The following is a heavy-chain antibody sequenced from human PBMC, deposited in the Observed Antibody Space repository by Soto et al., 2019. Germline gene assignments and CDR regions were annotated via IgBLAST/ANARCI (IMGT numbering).Heavy chain of an antibody. CDR3: TREQSDDNYFDP. CDR1: GAALSSGSYV. V-gene: IGHV4-61*01. CDR2: RDDSGGT. J-gene: IGHJ5*02. D-gene: IGHD6-19*01. Sequence: SETLSLTCTVSGAALSSGSYVYTWDQEPPGKGLEWLGYRDDSGGTNDNPSLQRQATISLDKSKTPFSLRMISVTAADTAVYYCTREQSDDNYFDPWGQGTMVTVS.